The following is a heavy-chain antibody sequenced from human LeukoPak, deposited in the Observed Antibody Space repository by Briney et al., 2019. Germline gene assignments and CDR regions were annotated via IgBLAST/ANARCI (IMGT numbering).Heavy chain of an antibody. J-gene: IGHJ4*02. CDR2: IYYSGST. V-gene: IGHV4-31*03. CDR1: GGSISSGGYS. CDR3: ARRPLLTEGSFDY. Sequence: SETLSLTCTVSGGSISSGGYSWSWIRQHPGKGLEWIGYIYYSGSTYYNPSLKSRVTISVDTSKNQFSLKLSSVTAADTAVYYCARRPLLTEGSFDYWGQGTLVTVSS. D-gene: IGHD2-8*01.